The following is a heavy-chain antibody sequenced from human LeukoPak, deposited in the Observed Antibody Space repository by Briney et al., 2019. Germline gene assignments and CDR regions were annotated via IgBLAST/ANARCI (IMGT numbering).Heavy chain of an antibody. J-gene: IGHJ6*02. Sequence: PGGSLRLSCAASGFTFYSYWMLWVRQAPGKGLVWVSRINPDGSSTTYADSVKGRLTISRDNAKNTVYLQMNSLRAEDTAIYYCTRPDRSLLMDDWGQGTTVTVSS. D-gene: IGHD3-3*01. CDR3: TRPDRSLLMDD. V-gene: IGHV3-74*01. CDR1: GFTFYSYW. CDR2: INPDGSST.